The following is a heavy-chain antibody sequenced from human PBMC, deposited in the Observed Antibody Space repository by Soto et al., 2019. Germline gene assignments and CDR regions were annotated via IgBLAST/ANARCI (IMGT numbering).Heavy chain of an antibody. CDR3: ASHSPGGYSYGLDAFDI. D-gene: IGHD5-18*01. J-gene: IGHJ3*02. Sequence: SVKVSCKASGGTFSSYAINWVRQAPGQGLEWMGGIIPIFGTANYAQKFQGRVTITADESTSTAYMELSSLRSEDTAVYYCASHSPGGYSYGLDAFDIWGQGTMVTVSS. V-gene: IGHV1-69*13. CDR1: GGTFSSYA. CDR2: IIPIFGTA.